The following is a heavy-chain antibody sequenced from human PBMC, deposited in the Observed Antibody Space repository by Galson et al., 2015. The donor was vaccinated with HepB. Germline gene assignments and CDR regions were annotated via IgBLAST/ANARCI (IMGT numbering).Heavy chain of an antibody. CDR3: ARDLLIGGYSSTGGFDY. D-gene: IGHD6-19*01. CDR1: GFTFGSYT. CDR2: IHSSSTYI. V-gene: IGHV3-21*01. J-gene: IGHJ4*02. Sequence: SLRLACAASGFTFGSYTMNWVRQAPGKGLEWVSSIHSSSTYIYYADSVKGRFTISRDNAKNSLYLQMNSLRAEDMAVYYCARDLLIGGYSSTGGFDYWGQGTLVTVSS.